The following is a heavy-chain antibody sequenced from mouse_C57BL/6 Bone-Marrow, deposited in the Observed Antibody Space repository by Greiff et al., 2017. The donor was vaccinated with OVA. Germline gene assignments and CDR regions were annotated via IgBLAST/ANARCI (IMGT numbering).Heavy chain of an antibody. Sequence: QVQLQQPGAELVKPGASVKLSCKASGYTFTSYWMQWVKQRPGQGLEWIGEIDPSDSYTNYNQKFKGKATLTVDTSSSTAYMQLSSLTSEDSAVYYGARRGPYYYGSSFDYWGQGTTLTVSS. V-gene: IGHV1-50*01. J-gene: IGHJ2*01. CDR3: ARRGPYYYGSSFDY. D-gene: IGHD1-1*01. CDR2: IDPSDSYT. CDR1: GYTFTSYW.